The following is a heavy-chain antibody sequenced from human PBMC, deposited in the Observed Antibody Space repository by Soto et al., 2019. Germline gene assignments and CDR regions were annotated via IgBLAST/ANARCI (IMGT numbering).Heavy chain of an antibody. CDR3: ARVRGNHRLGWFDP. CDR2: IYHSGTT. D-gene: IGHD6-19*01. CDR1: GGSIRSGGYY. V-gene: IGHV4-31*03. J-gene: IGHJ5*02. Sequence: QVQLQESGPGLVKPSQTLSLTCTVSGGSIRSGGYYWSWIRQHPGKGLEWIGYIYHSGTTYYNPSLKSRVTIAADTSKNQFPLKLTSVTAADTTVYYCARVRGNHRLGWFDPWGQGTLVTVSS.